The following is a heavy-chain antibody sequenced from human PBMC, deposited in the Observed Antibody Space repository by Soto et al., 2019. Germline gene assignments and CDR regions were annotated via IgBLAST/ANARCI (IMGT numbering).Heavy chain of an antibody. V-gene: IGHV4-30-4*01. CDR1: GGSISSGDYY. J-gene: IGHJ6*02. Sequence: SETLSLTCTVSGGSISSGDYYWSWIRQPPGKGLEWIGYIYYSGSTYYNPSLKSRVTISVDTSKNQFSLKLSSVTAADTAVYSSAREGRIWSGYHPYYYYGMDVWGQGTTVTVSS. CDR2: IYYSGST. CDR3: AREGRIWSGYHPYYYYGMDV. D-gene: IGHD3-3*01.